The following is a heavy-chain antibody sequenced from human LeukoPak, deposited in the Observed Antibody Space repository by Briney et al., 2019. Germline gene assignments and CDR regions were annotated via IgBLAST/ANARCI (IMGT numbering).Heavy chain of an antibody. D-gene: IGHD1-26*01. CDR1: GFTFSNFW. Sequence: PGGSLRLSCAASGFTFSNFWMTWVRQAPGKGLEWVGSIKQDGSEKCYVDSVKGRFTFSRDNGKNSVYLQMSSLRADDTAVYYCASQRDGASDYWGQGTLVTVSS. CDR2: IKQDGSEK. CDR3: ASQRDGASDY. J-gene: IGHJ4*02. V-gene: IGHV3-7*01.